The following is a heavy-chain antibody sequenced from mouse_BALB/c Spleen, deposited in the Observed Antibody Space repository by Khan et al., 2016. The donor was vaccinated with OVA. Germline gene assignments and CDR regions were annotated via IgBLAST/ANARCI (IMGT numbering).Heavy chain of an antibody. CDR3: ARNHYGGGYWYFDV. CDR2: IWGDGST. D-gene: IGHD1-1*01. Sequence: QVQLKESGPGLVAPSQSLSITCTVSGFSLSRYSVHWVRQSPGKGLEWLGMIWGDGSTDFNSTLKSRLSISKDNSKSQVFLKMNSLQTDDTAMYYCARNHYGGGYWYFDVWGAGTTVTVSS. J-gene: IGHJ1*01. V-gene: IGHV2-6-4*01. CDR1: GFSLSRYS.